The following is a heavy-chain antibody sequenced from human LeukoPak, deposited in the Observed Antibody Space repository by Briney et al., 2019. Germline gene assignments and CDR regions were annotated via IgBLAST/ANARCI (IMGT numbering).Heavy chain of an antibody. CDR3: ARLVPAAKWWFDP. V-gene: IGHV1-18*01. Sequence: GASVNVSFKASGYTFTIYGISWVRQAPGQGLEWMGWISAYNGNTNYAQKLQGRVTMTTDTSTSTAYMELRSLRSDDTAVYYCARLVPAAKWWFDPWGQGTLVTVSS. D-gene: IGHD2-2*01. J-gene: IGHJ5*02. CDR1: GYTFTIYG. CDR2: ISAYNGNT.